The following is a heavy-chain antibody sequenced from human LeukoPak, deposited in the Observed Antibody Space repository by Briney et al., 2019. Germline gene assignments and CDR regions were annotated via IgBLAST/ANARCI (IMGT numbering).Heavy chain of an antibody. CDR2: ISGVGST. J-gene: IGHJ5*02. CDR3: ARSGYNYDSSGSSS. D-gene: IGHD3-22*01. V-gene: IGHV3-66*01. Sequence: PGGSLRLSCAASGFTVSNNYMSWVRQAPGKGLEWVSSISGVGSTSYADSVKGRFTISRDNSRTTLYLQMDSLRPEDTAVYYCARSGYNYDSSGSSSWGQGTLVTVSS. CDR1: GFTVSNNY.